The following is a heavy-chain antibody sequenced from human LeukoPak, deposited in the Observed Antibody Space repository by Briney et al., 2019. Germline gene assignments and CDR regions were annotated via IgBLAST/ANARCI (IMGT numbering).Heavy chain of an antibody. CDR1: GYTFTGYY. V-gene: IGHV1-2*02. D-gene: IGHD5-12*01. Sequence: ASVKVSCKASGYTFTGYYMHWVRQAPGQGLEWMGWINPNSGGTNYAQKFQGRVTMTRDTSISTAYMELSSLRSEDTAVYYCARGVRTDIVATMPDYWGQGTLVTVSS. CDR3: ARGVRTDIVATMPDY. J-gene: IGHJ4*02. CDR2: INPNSGGT.